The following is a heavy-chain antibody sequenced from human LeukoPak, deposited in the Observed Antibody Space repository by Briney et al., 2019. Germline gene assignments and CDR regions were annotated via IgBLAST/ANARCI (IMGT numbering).Heavy chain of an antibody. D-gene: IGHD5-18*01. CDR1: GGSISSSSYY. CDR2: IYYSGST. V-gene: IGHV4-39*01. CDR3: ARQPAWRQLWFDP. J-gene: IGHJ5*02. Sequence: SETLSLTCTVSGGSISSSSYYWGWIRQPPGKGLEWIGSIYYSGSTYYNPSLKSRVTISVDTSKNQFSLKLSSVTAADTAVYYCARQPAWRQLWFDPWGQGTLVTVSS.